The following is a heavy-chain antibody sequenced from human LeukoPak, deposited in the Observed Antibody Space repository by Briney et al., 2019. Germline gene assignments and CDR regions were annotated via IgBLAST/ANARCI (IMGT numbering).Heavy chain of an antibody. CDR2: IYHSGST. CDR1: GGSISSSNW. CDR3: ARAGLTGDGFDLFDP. Sequence: SETLSLTCAVSGGSISSSNWWSWVRQPPGKGLEWIGEIYHSGSTNYNPSLKSRVTISVDKSKNQFSLKLSSVTAADTAVYYCARAGLTGDGFDLFDPWGQGTLVTVSS. J-gene: IGHJ5*02. V-gene: IGHV4-4*02. D-gene: IGHD7-27*01.